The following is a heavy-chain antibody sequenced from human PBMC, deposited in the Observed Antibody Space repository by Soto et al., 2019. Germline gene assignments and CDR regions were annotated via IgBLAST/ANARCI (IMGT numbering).Heavy chain of an antibody. CDR3: AGDSMGYVY. J-gene: IGHJ4*02. Sequence: SETLSLTCTVSGGSISSYYWSWIRQPAGKGLEWIGRLYSGTPNYNPSLNSRVTMSIDTSKNQFSLKLSSVTAADTAVYYCAGDSMGYVYWGQGTLVTVSS. D-gene: IGHD2-8*01. V-gene: IGHV4-4*07. CDR2: LYSGTP. CDR1: GGSISSYY.